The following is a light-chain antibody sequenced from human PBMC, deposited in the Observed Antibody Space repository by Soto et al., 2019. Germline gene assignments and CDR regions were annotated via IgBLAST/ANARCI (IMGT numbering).Light chain of an antibody. Sequence: QPVLTQSPSSSASLVASVKLTCTLSSGHSSYAIAWHQQQPEKGPRYLMKLNSDGSHSKGDGIPDRFSGSSSGAERYLTISSLQSGDEADYYCQTWGTGIWVFGGGTQLTVL. CDR2: LNSDGSH. CDR3: QTWGTGIWV. V-gene: IGLV4-69*01. J-gene: IGLJ3*02. CDR1: SGHSSYA.